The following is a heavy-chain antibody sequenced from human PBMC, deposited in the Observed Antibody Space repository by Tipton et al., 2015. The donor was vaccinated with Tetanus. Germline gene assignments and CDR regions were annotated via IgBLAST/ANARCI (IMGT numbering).Heavy chain of an antibody. CDR3: ARHVNRYCSSTSCSYYYYYGMDV. D-gene: IGHD2-2*01. J-gene: IGHJ6*02. V-gene: IGHV4-31*03. CDR1: GGSISSGGYY. Sequence: TLSLTCTVSGGSISSGGYYWSWIRQHPGKGLEWIGYIYYSGSTYYNPSLKSRVTISVDTSKNQFSLKLSSVTAADTAVYYCARHVNRYCSSTSCSYYYYYGMDVWGQGTTVTVSS. CDR2: IYYSGST.